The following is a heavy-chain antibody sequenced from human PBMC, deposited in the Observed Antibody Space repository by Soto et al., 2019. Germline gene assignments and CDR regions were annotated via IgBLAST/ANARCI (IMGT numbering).Heavy chain of an antibody. Sequence: SETLSLTCAVYGESFSGYYWCWIRQPPGKGLEWIGEINHSGSTNYNPSLKSRVTISIDKSKSQFSLKLNSVTAADSAVYFCARLEGLATISYYFDFWGQGALVTVSS. D-gene: IGHD3-9*01. J-gene: IGHJ4*02. CDR3: ARLEGLATISYYFDF. CDR1: GESFSGYY. V-gene: IGHV4-34*01. CDR2: INHSGST.